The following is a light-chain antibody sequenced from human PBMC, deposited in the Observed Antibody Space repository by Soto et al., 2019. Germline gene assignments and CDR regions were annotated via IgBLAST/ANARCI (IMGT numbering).Light chain of an antibody. Sequence: IVLTQSPVTLCLSPGEGATLSCSASQSVTGTNLAWYQQRAGQAPRLLIYDAVRRATGIPDRFSGSGSGTDFTLTISRLEPEDFAVYYCHQYGSSLGTLGQGTKVEV. V-gene: IGKV3-20*01. J-gene: IGKJ2*01. CDR1: QSVTGTN. CDR2: DAV. CDR3: HQYGSSLGT.